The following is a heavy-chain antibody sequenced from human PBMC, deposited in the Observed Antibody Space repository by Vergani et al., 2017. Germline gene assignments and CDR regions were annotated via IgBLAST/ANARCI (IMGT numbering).Heavy chain of an antibody. D-gene: IGHD3-9*01. CDR1: GYTFSNYY. V-gene: IGHV1-46*03. CDR2: INPSGGHT. CDR3: PRGDYDILTSYRY. Sequence: QVQLVQSGAEVKKSGASVKVSCKTSGYTFSNYYMHWVRQAPGQGLEWMGIINPSGGHTNYAQKFQVRVTMTRDTSTSTVYMEPSSLRSEYTAIYYCPRGDYDILTSYRYWGQGTLVTVSA. J-gene: IGHJ4*02.